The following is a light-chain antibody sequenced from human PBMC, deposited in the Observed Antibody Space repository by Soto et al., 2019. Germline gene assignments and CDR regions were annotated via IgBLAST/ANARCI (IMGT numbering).Light chain of an antibody. J-gene: IGKJ4*01. CDR3: QQRSSWPLT. CDR1: QSVSNF. V-gene: IGKV3-11*01. CDR2: DAS. Sequence: EIVLTQSPATLSLSSGEIATLYFRASQSVSNFLAWYQQKPGQPPRLLIYDASIRAAGFPARFSGSGSGTDFTLTINNLEPEDFAVYFCQQRSSWPLTFGGGTKVDI.